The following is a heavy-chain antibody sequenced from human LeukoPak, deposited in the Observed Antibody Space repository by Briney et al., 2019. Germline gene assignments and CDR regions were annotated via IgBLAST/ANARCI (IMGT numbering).Heavy chain of an antibody. CDR2: IYPGDSET. V-gene: IGHV5-51*01. J-gene: IGHJ5*02. CDR3: ARFPRLVRGTNWFDP. D-gene: IGHD3-10*01. CDR1: GYVFTSYW. Sequence: GESLKISCKASGYVFTSYWIAWVRQTPGKGLEWMGIIYPGDSETRHSPSFQGQVTISADKSINTAYVQWSSLKASDTAIYYCARFPRLVRGTNWFDPWGQGTQVTVSS.